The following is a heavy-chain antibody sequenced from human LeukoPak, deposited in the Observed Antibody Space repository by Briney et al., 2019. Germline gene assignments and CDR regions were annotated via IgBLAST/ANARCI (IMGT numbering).Heavy chain of an antibody. CDR2: ISYDGSNK. Sequence: PGRSLRLSCAASGFTFSSYAMHWVRQAPGKGLEWAAVISYDGSNKYYADSVKGRFTISRDNSKNTLYPQMNSLRAEDTAVYYCARELKDYVSFDYWGQGTLVTVSS. CDR1: GFTFSSYA. J-gene: IGHJ4*02. CDR3: ARELKDYVSFDY. D-gene: IGHD3-10*02. V-gene: IGHV3-30-3*01.